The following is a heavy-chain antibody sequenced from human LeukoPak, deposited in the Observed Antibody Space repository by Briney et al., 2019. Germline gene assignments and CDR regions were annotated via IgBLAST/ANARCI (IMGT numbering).Heavy chain of an antibody. D-gene: IGHD2-2*01. V-gene: IGHV1-2*02. CDR2: INPNGGGT. J-gene: IGHJ4*02. CDR3: ARLGYCSSTSCFDY. CDR1: GYTFTGYY. Sequence: GASVKVSCKASGYTFTGYYMHWVRQAPGQGLEWMGWINPNGGGTNYAQKFQGRVTMTRDTSISTAYMELSRLRSDDTAVYYCARLGYCSSTSCFDYWGQGTLVTVSS.